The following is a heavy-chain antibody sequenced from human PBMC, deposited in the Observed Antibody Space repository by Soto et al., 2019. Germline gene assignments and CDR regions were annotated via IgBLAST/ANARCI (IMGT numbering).Heavy chain of an antibody. V-gene: IGHV4-61*01. CDR1: GGSVSTDSSY. CDR3: ARLYSGSYFDY. CDR2: VYFSGST. J-gene: IGHJ4*03. D-gene: IGHD1-26*01. Sequence: PSETLSLTCIVSGGSVSTDSSYWSWIRQPPGKGLEWIGHVYFSGSTNYNPSLDSRVSISVDTSQNQFSLKLTSLTAADTAVYYCARLYSGSYFDYWGQGTPVTVSS.